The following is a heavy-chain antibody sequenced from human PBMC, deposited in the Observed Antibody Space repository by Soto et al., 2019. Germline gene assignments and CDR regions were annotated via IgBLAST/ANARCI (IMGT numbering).Heavy chain of an antibody. J-gene: IGHJ5*02. V-gene: IGHV4-31*03. CDR1: GGSISSGGYY. Sequence: SETLSLTCTVSGGSISSGGYYWSWIRQHPGKGLEWIGYIYYSGSTYYNPSLKSRVTISVDTSKNQFSLKLSSVTAADTAVYYCAREGGPKRGYCSSTSCRTNWFDPWGQGTLVTVSS. D-gene: IGHD2-2*01. CDR3: AREGGPKRGYCSSTSCRTNWFDP. CDR2: IYYSGST.